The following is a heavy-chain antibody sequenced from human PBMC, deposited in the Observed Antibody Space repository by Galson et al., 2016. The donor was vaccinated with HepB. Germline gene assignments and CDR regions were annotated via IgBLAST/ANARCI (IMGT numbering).Heavy chain of an antibody. CDR3: TKDGDRKDDY. CDR2: ISGSGASI. CDR1: GFTFSTYP. Sequence: SLRLSCAASGFTFSTYPMIWVRQAPGKGLEWVSDISGSGASIHYRDSVKGRFIISRDNSKNTLSLQMNNLRVEDTAVYYCTKDGDRKDDYWGQGTLVTVSS. D-gene: IGHD2-21*01. J-gene: IGHJ4*02. V-gene: IGHV3-23*01.